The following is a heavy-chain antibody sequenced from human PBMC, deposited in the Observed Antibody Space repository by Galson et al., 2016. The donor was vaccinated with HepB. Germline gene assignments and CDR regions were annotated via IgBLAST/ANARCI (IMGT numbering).Heavy chain of an antibody. CDR1: GFIFADYG. D-gene: IGHD3-22*01. J-gene: IGHJ3*02. V-gene: IGHV3-9*01. CDR2: VSCDSEII. CDR3: AKGGPRDETSGYYRPLDI. Sequence: SLRLSCAASGFIFADYGMHWFRQSPRKGLEWVSGVSCDSEIIHYAVSVKGRFTISRDNAKNSLFLQMNSLRPEDTALYFCAKGGPRDETSGYYRPLDIWGQGTMVTVSS.